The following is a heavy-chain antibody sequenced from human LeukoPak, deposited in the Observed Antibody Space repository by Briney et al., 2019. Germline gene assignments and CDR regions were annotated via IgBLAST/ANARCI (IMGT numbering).Heavy chain of an antibody. CDR1: GFTFSNAW. J-gene: IGHJ5*02. D-gene: IGHD6-13*01. V-gene: IGHV4-34*01. CDR2: INHSGST. CDR3: ARLHRGAAADWFDP. Sequence: PGGSLRLSCAASGFTFSNAWMSWIRQPPGKGLEWIGEINHSGSTNYNPSLKSRVTISVDTSKNQFSLKLSSVTAADTAVYYCARLHRGAAADWFDPWGQGTLVTVSS.